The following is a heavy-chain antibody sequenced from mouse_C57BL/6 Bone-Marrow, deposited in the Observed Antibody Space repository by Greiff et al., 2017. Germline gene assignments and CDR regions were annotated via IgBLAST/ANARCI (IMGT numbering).Heavy chain of an antibody. CDR1: GYTFTSYW. V-gene: IGHV1-69*01. D-gene: IGHD1-1*01. CDR2: IDPSDSYT. Sequence: QVQLQQPGAELVMPGASVKLSCKASGYTFTSYWMHWVKQRPGQGLEWIGEIDPSDSYTNYNQKFKGKSTLTVDKSSSTAYMQLSSLTSEDSAVYYCGTVLLRFSAMDYWGQGTSVTVSA. J-gene: IGHJ4*01. CDR3: GTVLLRFSAMDY.